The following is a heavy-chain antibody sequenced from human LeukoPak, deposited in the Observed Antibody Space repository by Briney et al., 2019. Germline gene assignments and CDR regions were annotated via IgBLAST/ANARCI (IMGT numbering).Heavy chain of an antibody. J-gene: IGHJ4*02. CDR1: GGSISSSYYY. Sequence: PSETLSLTCTVSGGSISSSYYYWGWIRQPPGKGLEWIGSIYYSGSTYYNPSLKSRVTISVDTSKNQFSLRLNSVTAADTAMYYCARSHDHLWGNYPDYWGQGTLVTVSS. CDR2: IYYSGST. CDR3: ARSHDHLWGNYPDY. D-gene: IGHD3-16*02. V-gene: IGHV4-39*07.